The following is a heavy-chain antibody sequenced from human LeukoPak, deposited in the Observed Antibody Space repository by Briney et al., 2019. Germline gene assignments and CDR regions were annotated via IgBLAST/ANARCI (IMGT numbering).Heavy chain of an antibody. CDR2: ISAYNGNT. Sequence: ASVKVSCKASGYTFTSYGISWVRQAPGQGLEWMGWISAYNGNTNYAQKLQGRVTMTTDTSTSTAYMELRSLRSDDTAVYYCARDGPDVDRSGGSCYSGSRGQGTLVTVSS. CDR3: ARDGPDVDRSGGSCYSGS. CDR1: GYTFTSYG. D-gene: IGHD2-15*01. J-gene: IGHJ4*02. V-gene: IGHV1-18*04.